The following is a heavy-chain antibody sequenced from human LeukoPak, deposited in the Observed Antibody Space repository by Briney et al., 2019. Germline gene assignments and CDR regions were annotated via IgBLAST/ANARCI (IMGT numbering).Heavy chain of an antibody. Sequence: SQTLSLTCTVSGGSINSGGYYWSWIRQHPGKGLEWIGYVSNSGSTYYHPSLRSRLAISVDTSKNQFSLELSSVTAADTAVYYCARVPEYSNYFDYGGQETLVTVPS. V-gene: IGHV4-31*03. CDR3: ARVPEYSNYFDY. D-gene: IGHD4-11*01. CDR1: GGSINSGGYY. J-gene: IGHJ4*02. CDR2: VSNSGST.